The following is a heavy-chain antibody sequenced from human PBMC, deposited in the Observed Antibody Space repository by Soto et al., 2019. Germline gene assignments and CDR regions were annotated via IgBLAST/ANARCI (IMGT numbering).Heavy chain of an antibody. CDR1: GYPFSSYG. CDR3: ARSLGSSSWYDY. D-gene: IGHD6-13*01. CDR2: ISAYNGNT. V-gene: IGHV1-18*01. Sequence: QVQLVQSGAEVKKPGASVTVSCKASGYPFSSYGISWVRQAPGQGLQWVGWISAYNGNTNYAQKLQVRVTMTRDTSTTTAYMELRSLRSDDTAVYYCARSLGSSSWYDYWGQGTLVTVSS. J-gene: IGHJ4*02.